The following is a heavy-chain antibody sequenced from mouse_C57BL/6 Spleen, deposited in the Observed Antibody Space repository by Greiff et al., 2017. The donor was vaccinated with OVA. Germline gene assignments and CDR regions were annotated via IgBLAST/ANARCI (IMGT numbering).Heavy chain of an antibody. D-gene: IGHD3-2*02. CDR3: ARKGGSSNYAMDY. CDR1: GYAFTNYL. Sequence: VQLQQSGAELVRPGTSVKVSCKASGYAFTNYLIEWVKQRPGQGLEWIGVINPGSGGTNYNEKFKGKATLTADKSSSTAYMQLSSLTSEDSAVYFCARKGGSSNYAMDYWGQGTSVTVSS. J-gene: IGHJ4*01. V-gene: IGHV1-54*01. CDR2: INPGSGGT.